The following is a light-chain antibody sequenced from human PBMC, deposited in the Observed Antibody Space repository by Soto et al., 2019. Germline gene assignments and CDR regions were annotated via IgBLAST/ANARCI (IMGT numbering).Light chain of an antibody. V-gene: IGKV1-39*01. CDR2: AAS. Sequence: DIQMTQSPSTLPASVGDRVTITCRASQSISSYLNWYQQKPGKAPKLLIYAASSLQSGVPSRFSGSGSGTDFTLTISSLQPEDFATYYCQQSYSTPQTFGPGTKVDI. CDR3: QQSYSTPQT. CDR1: QSISSY. J-gene: IGKJ3*01.